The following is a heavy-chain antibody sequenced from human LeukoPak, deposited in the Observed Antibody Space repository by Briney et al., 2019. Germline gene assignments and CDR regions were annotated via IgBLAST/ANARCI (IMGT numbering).Heavy chain of an antibody. D-gene: IGHD3-16*01. J-gene: IGHJ6*03. CDR3: ARHIGGSIEDMDV. CDR2: IYVTGT. V-gene: IGHV4-59*08. CDR1: GGSIGTYY. Sequence: SETLSLTCTVSGGSIGTYYWSGVRPSPGRGLEWIGYIYVTGTRYNPYLQSRVAISVDRSRKQCFLKMTSVTAADTAVYYCARHIGGSIEDMDVWGRGTKVTVSS.